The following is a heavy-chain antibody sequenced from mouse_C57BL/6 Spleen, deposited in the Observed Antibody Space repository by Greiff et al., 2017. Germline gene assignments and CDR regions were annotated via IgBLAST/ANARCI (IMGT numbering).Heavy chain of an antibody. V-gene: IGHV1-64*01. CDR1: GYTFTSYW. CDR3: ALCYSNEDWYFDV. D-gene: IGHD2-5*01. CDR2: IHPNSGST. Sequence: QVQLQQPGAELVKPGASVKLSCKASGYTFTSYWMHWVKQRPGQGLEWIGMIHPNSGSTNYNEKFKSKATLTVDKSSSTAYMQLSSLTSEDSAVYYCALCYSNEDWYFDVWGTGTTVTVSS. J-gene: IGHJ1*03.